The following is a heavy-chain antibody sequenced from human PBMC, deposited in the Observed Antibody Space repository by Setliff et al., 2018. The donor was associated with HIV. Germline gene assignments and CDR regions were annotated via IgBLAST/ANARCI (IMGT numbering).Heavy chain of an antibody. Sequence: ASVKVSCKASGYTFTSYGISWVRQAPGQGLEWMGWISAYNGNTNYAQKLQGRVTMTTDTSTSTAYMELRSLRSDDTAVYYCARGFRAAEDPYYFDYWGQGTLVTVSS. CDR2: ISAYNGNT. J-gene: IGHJ4*02. CDR3: ARGFRAAEDPYYFDY. CDR1: GYTFTSYG. D-gene: IGHD6-25*01. V-gene: IGHV1-18*01.